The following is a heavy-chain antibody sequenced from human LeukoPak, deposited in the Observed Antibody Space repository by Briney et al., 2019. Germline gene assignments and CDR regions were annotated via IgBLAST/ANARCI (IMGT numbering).Heavy chain of an antibody. Sequence: GASVKVSCKASGYTFSNYGFSWVRQAPGRGLEWLGWISAYNGNTNYAQRFRGRVTMTRDTSTSTAYMDVTSLTSSDTAVYYCARGATRFGELTDWLDPWGQGTMVTVSS. J-gene: IGHJ5*02. D-gene: IGHD3-10*02. CDR2: ISAYNGNT. CDR1: GYTFSNYG. CDR3: ARGATRFGELTDWLDP. V-gene: IGHV1-18*01.